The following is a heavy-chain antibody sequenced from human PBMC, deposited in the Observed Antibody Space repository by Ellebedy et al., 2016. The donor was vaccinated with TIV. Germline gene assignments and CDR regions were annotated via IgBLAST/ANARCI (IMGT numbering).Heavy chain of an antibody. V-gene: IGHV1-18*04. J-gene: IGHJ4*02. CDR2: INPYNGNT. D-gene: IGHD4-17*01. CDR3: ARFVDGDYEDY. CDR1: GYTFTNYG. Sequence: AASVKVSCKASGYTFTNYGISWVRQAPGQGLEWMGWINPYNGNTNYVQKLQDRVTMTTDTSTSTAYMELRSLRSDDTAVYYWARFVDGDYEDYWGQGALVTVSS.